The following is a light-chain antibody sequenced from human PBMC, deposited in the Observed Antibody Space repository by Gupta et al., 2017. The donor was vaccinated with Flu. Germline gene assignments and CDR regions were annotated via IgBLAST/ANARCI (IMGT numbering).Light chain of an antibody. Sequence: PSTLSASVGDRVTITCRASQSISTWLAWYQQKPGKAPKLLIFKASSLQSGVPSRFSGSGSGTEFTLTISSLQPDDSATYYCQQYNSYSYTFGQGTKLEIK. CDR2: KAS. V-gene: IGKV1-5*03. CDR1: QSISTW. CDR3: QQYNSYSYT. J-gene: IGKJ2*01.